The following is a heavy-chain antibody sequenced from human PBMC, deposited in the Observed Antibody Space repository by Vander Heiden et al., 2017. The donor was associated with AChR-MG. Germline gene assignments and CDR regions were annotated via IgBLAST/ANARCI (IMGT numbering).Heavy chain of an antibody. V-gene: IGHV3-23*01. CDR2: ISCSGGRT. Sequence: EVQLLESGGGLVQPGGYMRLSCSASGFTFSSYAMSWFRQAPGKGLEWVSAISCSGGRTYYADSVKGRFTISRDNSKNTLYLQMNSLRAEDTAVYYCAKVHTTSFDYWGQGTLVTVSS. CDR3: AKVHTTSFDY. CDR1: GFTFSSYA. J-gene: IGHJ4*02. D-gene: IGHD1-26*01.